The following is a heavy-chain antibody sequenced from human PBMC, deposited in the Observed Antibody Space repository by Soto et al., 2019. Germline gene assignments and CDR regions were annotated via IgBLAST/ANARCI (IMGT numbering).Heavy chain of an antibody. Sequence: SATLCLPFPVSGRSISSSDFYWSWIPQPPGKGLELIANIYYSGSTYYNPSLRSRAIMSVDTSQNQFSLKLSSLTAAATAVYFCARADDFSDRFDYWGQGALVTVS. CDR1: GRSISSSDFY. V-gene: IGHV4-30-4*01. J-gene: IGHJ4*02. CDR3: ARADDFSDRFDY. D-gene: IGHD4-17*01. CDR2: IYYSGST.